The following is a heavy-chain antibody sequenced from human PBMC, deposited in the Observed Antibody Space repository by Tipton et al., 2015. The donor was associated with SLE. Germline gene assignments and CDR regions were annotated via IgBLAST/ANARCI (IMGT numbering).Heavy chain of an antibody. V-gene: IGHV4-34*01. CDR2: INHSGST. D-gene: IGHD2-8*02. J-gene: IGHJ6*03. Sequence: TLSLTCAVYGGSFSDYYWSWIRQPPGKGLEWIGEINHSGSTNYNPSLKSRVTISVDTSKNQFSLKLSSVTAADTAVYYCARDRGTDYYYYYMDVWGKGTTVTVSS. CDR1: GGSFSDYY. CDR3: ARDRGTDYYYYYMDV.